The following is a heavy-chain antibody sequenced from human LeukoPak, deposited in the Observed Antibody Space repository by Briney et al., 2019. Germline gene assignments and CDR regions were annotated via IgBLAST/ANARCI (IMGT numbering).Heavy chain of an antibody. CDR1: GGSISSYY. V-gene: IGHV4-59*01. D-gene: IGHD2-15*01. CDR2: IYYSGST. J-gene: IGHJ3*02. CDR3: ARPYCSGGGCYSDVFDI. Sequence: PSETLSLTCTVSGGSISSYYWSRIRQPPGKGLEWIGYIYYSGSTNYNPSLKSRVTISVDTSKNQFSLKLSSVTAADTAVYYCARPYCSGGGCYSDVFDIWGQGTMVTVSS.